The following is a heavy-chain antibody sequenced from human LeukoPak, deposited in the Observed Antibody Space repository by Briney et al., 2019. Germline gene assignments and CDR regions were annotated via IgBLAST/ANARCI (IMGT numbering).Heavy chain of an antibody. D-gene: IGHD2-21*02. V-gene: IGHV4-4*07. J-gene: IGHJ4*02. CDR3: ARGIRVTASLLSVGFYFDD. CDR2: IYTSGGT. Sequence: PSETLSLTCTVSGGSISSGYWMWLRQPAGKGLEWIGRIYTSGGTRYNPSLRGRVTMLAVTSKNQFSLKLSSVTAAVTAVYYCARGIRVTASLLSVGFYFDDWGQGTLVTVSS. CDR1: GGSISSGY.